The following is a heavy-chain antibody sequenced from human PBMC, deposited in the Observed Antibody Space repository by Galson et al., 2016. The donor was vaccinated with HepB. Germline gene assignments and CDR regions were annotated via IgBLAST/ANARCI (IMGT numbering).Heavy chain of an antibody. J-gene: IGHJ4*02. CDR3: VRDRRQWVSMGATTRFRERGIDY. Sequence: SLRLSCAVSGFTFSTYSMNWVRQAPGKGLEWVSYIRGSSSTIYYTDSVKGRFTTPNDNAKNSLFLRMHSLRVEDTAVYYCVRDRRQWVSMGATTRFRERGIDYWGQGTLVTVSS. CDR1: GFTFSTYS. D-gene: IGHD1-26*01. CDR2: IRGSSSTI. V-gene: IGHV3-48*01.